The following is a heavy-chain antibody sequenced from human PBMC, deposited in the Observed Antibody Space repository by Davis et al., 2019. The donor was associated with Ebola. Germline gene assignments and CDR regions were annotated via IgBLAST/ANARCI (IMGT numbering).Heavy chain of an antibody. Sequence: SETLSLTCAVYGGSFSGYYWSWIRQPPGKGLEWIGEINHSGSTNYNPSLKSRVTISVDTSKNQFSLKLSSVTAADTAVYYCARPMVPFSKTGYYGMDVWGQGTTVTVSS. D-gene: IGHD3-10*01. V-gene: IGHV4-34*01. CDR3: ARPMVPFSKTGYYGMDV. CDR1: GGSFSGYY. CDR2: INHSGST. J-gene: IGHJ6*02.